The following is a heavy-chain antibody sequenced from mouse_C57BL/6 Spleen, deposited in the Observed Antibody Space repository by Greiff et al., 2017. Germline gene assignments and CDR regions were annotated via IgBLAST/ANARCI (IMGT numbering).Heavy chain of an antibody. V-gene: IGHV1-18*01. D-gene: IGHD1-1*01. CDR1: GYTFTDYN. CDR2: INPNNGGT. J-gene: IGHJ1*03. CDR3: AREGDYYGSSPLGYFDV. Sequence: VQLKQSGPELVKPGASVRIPCKASGYTFTDYNMDWVKQSHGKSLEWIGDINPNNGGTIYNQKFKGKATLTVDKSSSTAYMELRSLTSEDTAVYYCAREGDYYGSSPLGYFDVWGTGTTVTVSS.